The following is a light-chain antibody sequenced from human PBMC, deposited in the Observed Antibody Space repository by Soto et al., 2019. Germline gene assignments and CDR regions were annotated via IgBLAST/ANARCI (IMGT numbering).Light chain of an antibody. J-gene: IGKJ1*01. Sequence: DYQVTQSPSTLSASVGDRVTITCRASQNIYTWLAWYQQKPGIAPKLLIYAASSLQSGVPSRFSGSGSGTDFTLTISSLQPEDFATYYCQQSYSTPWTFGQGTKVDI. V-gene: IGKV1-39*01. CDR3: QQSYSTPWT. CDR2: AAS. CDR1: QNIYTW.